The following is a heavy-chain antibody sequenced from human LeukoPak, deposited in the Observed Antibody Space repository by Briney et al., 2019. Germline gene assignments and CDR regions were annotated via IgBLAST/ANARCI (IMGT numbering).Heavy chain of an antibody. CDR1: GGSISSYY. V-gene: IGHV4-59*06. J-gene: IGHJ4*02. CDR3: ARTLDSSGYYYDN. Sequence: TSETLSLTCTVSGGSISSYYWSRIRQPPGKGLEWIGYISYSGSTYYSPSLKSRVTISVDTSKNQLSLKLTSVTAADTAVYYCARTLDSSGYYYDNWGQGTLVTVSS. D-gene: IGHD3-22*01. CDR2: ISYSGST.